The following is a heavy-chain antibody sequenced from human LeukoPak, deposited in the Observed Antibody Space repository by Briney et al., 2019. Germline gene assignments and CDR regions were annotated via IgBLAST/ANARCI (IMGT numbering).Heavy chain of an antibody. CDR1: GFTFRSYT. V-gene: IGHV3-23*01. CDR2: ITGSGLST. J-gene: IGHJ4*02. D-gene: IGHD4-11*01. Sequence: GASLRVSCSDSGFTFRSYTMTWGREGPGKGLEWVSSITGSGLSTYYADSVKGRFTISRDNSKNTLYLQVNSLRVEDTAVYYCAKSYRNYDYWGQGTLVTVSS. CDR3: AKSYRNYDY.